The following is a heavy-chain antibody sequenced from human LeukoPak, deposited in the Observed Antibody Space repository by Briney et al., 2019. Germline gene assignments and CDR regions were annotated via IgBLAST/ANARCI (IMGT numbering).Heavy chain of an antibody. CDR1: GGTFSNYA. CDR2: IIPIFGTA. J-gene: IGHJ3*02. Sequence: SVKVSSKASGGTFSNYAISWVRKAPGQGLEWMGRIIPIFGTANYAQKFQGRVTITTDESTTTAYMELSSLRAEDTAVYYCARGGRIAARTHDAFDIWGQGTMVTVSS. D-gene: IGHD6-6*01. CDR3: ARGGRIAARTHDAFDI. V-gene: IGHV1-69*05.